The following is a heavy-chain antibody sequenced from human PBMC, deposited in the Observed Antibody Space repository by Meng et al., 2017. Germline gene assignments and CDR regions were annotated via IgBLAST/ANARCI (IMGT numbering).Heavy chain of an antibody. CDR3: ARGHCSSTSCFEIDY. CDR2: INPNSGGT. D-gene: IGHD2-2*01. Sequence: ASVKVSRKASGYTFTGYYMHWVRQAPGQGLEWMGRINPNSGGTNYAQKFQGRVTMTRDTSISTAYMELSRLRSDDTAVYYCARGHCSSTSCFEIDYWGQGTLVTVSS. V-gene: IGHV1-2*06. J-gene: IGHJ4*02. CDR1: GYTFTGYY.